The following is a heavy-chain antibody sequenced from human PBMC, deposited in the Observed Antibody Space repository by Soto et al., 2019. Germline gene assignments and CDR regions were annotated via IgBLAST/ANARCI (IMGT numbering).Heavy chain of an antibody. V-gene: IGHV3-23*01. Sequence: EVQLLESGGGLVQPGGSLRLSCAASGFTFTIYAMTWVRQAPGKGLEWVSTISHSGDNTYYADSLKGRFTVSRDNSNNTLFLQLNSLRAEDTAVYYCANRKRDYYMHIWGKGIMVTVSS. J-gene: IGHJ6*03. CDR3: ANRKRDYYMHI. CDR2: ISHSGDNT. CDR1: GFTFTIYA.